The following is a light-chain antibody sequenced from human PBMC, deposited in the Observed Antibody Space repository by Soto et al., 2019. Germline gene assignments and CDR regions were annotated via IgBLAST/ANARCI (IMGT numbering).Light chain of an antibody. J-gene: IGKJ5*01. V-gene: IGKV3-20*01. Sequence: EIVLTQSPGTLSLSPGERATLSCRASQSVSSSYLAWYQQKPGQAPRLLIYGASSRATGIPARFSGSGSGTDFTLTISRLEPEDFALYHCQQYGSATITFGQGTRLEIK. CDR2: GAS. CDR1: QSVSSSY. CDR3: QQYGSATIT.